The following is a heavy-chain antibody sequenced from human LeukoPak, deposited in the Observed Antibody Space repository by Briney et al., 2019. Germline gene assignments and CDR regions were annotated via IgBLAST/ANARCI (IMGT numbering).Heavy chain of an antibody. J-gene: IGHJ2*01. Sequence: SQTLSLTCTVSGGSISSGDYYWSWIRQPPGKGLEWIGYIYYSGSTYYSPSLKSRVTISVDTSKNQFSLKLSSVTAADTAAYYCAREVDNPYWYFDLWGRGTLVTVSS. V-gene: IGHV4-30-4*08. CDR1: GGSISSGDYY. CDR2: IYYSGST. CDR3: AREVDNPYWYFDL. D-gene: IGHD1-1*01.